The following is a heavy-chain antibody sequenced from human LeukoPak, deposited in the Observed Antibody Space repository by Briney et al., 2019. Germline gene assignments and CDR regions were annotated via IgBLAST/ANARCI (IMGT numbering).Heavy chain of an antibody. V-gene: IGHV3-66*01. Sequence: PGGSLSLSCAASGFTFSSYAMSWVRQAPGKGLEWVSVIYSGGSTYYADSVKGRFTISRDNSKNTLYLQMNSLRAEDTAVYYCAREVQLWSTNGMDVWGQGTTVTVSS. CDR3: AREVQLWSTNGMDV. CDR1: GFTFSSYA. D-gene: IGHD5-18*01. J-gene: IGHJ6*02. CDR2: IYSGGST.